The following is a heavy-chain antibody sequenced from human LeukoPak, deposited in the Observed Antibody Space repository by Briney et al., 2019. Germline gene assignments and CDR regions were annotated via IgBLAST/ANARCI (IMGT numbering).Heavy chain of an antibody. CDR2: VNHRGST. J-gene: IGHJ3*02. D-gene: IGHD3-22*01. Sequence: PSETLSLTCGVYGESFSGYYWAWIRQPPGKGLEWIGEVNHRGSTNYNPSLKSRVTISVDTSKTQFSLKLNSVTAADTAVYYCAKSNGYGLIDIWGQGTMVTVSS. CDR3: AKSNGYGLIDI. CDR1: GESFSGYY. V-gene: IGHV4-34*01.